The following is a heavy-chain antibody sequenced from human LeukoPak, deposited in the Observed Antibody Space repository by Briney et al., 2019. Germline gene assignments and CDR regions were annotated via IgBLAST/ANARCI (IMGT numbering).Heavy chain of an antibody. J-gene: IGHJ4*02. CDR3: ASSLDPRSSSSVYPTTTIDY. CDR1: GFTFSSYS. CDR2: ISYDGSNK. Sequence: QTGRSLRLSCAAAGFTFSSYSMRWVRQAPGKGRGWVAVISYDGSNKDYADSVKGRFTICRDNSKNTLYLQMNSLRAEDTAVYYCASSLDPRSSSSVYPTTTIDYWGQGTLVTVSS. V-gene: IGHV3-30-3*02. D-gene: IGHD6-6*01.